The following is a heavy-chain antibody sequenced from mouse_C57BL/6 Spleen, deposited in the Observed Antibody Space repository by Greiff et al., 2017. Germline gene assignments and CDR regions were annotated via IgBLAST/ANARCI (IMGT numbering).Heavy chain of an antibody. CDR2: INYDGSST. CDR1: GFTFSDYY. J-gene: IGHJ3*01. V-gene: IGHV5-16*01. D-gene: IGHD2-2*01. Sequence: EVQLVESEGGLVQPGSSMKLSCTASGFTFSDYYMAWVRQVPEKGLEWVANINYDGSSTYSLDSLKSRFIISRDNAKNMLYLQMSSLKSEDTATYYCARDGVTGFAYWGQGTLVTVSA. CDR3: ARDGVTGFAY.